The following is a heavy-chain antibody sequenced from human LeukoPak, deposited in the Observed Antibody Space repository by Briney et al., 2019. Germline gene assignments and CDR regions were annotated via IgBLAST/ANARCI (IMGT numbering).Heavy chain of an antibody. CDR1: GFTLSSYG. J-gene: IGHJ4*02. CDR3: ARDAFTMVRGVIITGYYFDY. CDR2: IWYDGSNK. D-gene: IGHD3-10*01. V-gene: IGHV3-33*01. Sequence: GRFLRLSCAASGFTLSSYGMHWVRQAPGKGLEWVAVIWYDGSNKYYADSVKGRFTISRDNSKNTLYLQMNSLRAEDTAVYYCARDAFTMVRGVIITGYYFDYWGQGTLVTVSS.